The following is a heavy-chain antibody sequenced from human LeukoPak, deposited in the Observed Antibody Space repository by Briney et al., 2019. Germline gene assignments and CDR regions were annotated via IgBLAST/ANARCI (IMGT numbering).Heavy chain of an antibody. CDR1: GGSISSGGYY. D-gene: IGHD3-3*01. V-gene: IGHV4-30-2*01. CDR2: IYHSGST. CDR3: ARGLLFGVVGFDY. J-gene: IGHJ4*02. Sequence: SETLSLTCTVSGGSISSGGYYWSWIRQPPGKGLEWIGYIYHSGSTYYNPSLKSRVTISVDRSKNQFSLKLTSVTAADTAVYYCARGLLFGVVGFDYWGQGTLVTVSS.